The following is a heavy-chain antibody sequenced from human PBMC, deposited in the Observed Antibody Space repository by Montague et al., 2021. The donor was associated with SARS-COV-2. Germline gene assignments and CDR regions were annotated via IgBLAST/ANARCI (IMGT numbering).Heavy chain of an antibody. V-gene: IGHV2-5*02. CDR3: AHRKVLAAAWDY. D-gene: IGHD6-13*01. J-gene: IGHJ4*02. Sequence: PALVKPTQTLTLTCTFSGFSLSTSGVGVGWIRQPPGKALEWLALIYWDDDKRYSPPLKSRLTITKDTSKNQVALTMTNMDPVDTATYYCAHRKVLAAAWDYWGQGTLVTVSS. CDR1: GFSLSTSGVG. CDR2: IYWDDDK.